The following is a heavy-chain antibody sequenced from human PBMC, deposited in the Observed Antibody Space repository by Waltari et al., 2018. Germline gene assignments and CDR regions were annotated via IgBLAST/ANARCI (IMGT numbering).Heavy chain of an antibody. J-gene: IGHJ4*02. CDR2: IRYDGSNK. D-gene: IGHD6-13*01. Sequence: QVQLVESGGGVVQPVGSLRLSCAASGFTFSNYGRHWVRQATGKGLEWVAFIRYDGSNKYYADSVKGRFTISRDNSKNTLYLQLNSLGAEDTAVYYCAKDREGVAAAGTDYWGQGTLVTVSS. V-gene: IGHV3-30*02. CDR1: GFTFSNYG. CDR3: AKDREGVAAAGTDY.